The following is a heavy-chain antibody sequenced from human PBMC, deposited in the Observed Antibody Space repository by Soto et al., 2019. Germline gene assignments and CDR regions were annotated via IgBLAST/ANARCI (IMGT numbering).Heavy chain of an antibody. CDR3: AKALHSGDFYVFYFDY. D-gene: IGHD1-26*01. J-gene: IGHJ4*02. Sequence: EVQLLESGGGLVQPGGSLRLSCAASRFTFGSYAMTWVRQAPGKGLEWVSSISDSGAGTYYADSVKGRFPISRDNSKNTLYLEMNSLRAEDTAVYSCAKALHSGDFYVFYFDYWGQGTLVTVSS. CDR2: ISDSGAGT. CDR1: RFTFGSYA. V-gene: IGHV3-23*01.